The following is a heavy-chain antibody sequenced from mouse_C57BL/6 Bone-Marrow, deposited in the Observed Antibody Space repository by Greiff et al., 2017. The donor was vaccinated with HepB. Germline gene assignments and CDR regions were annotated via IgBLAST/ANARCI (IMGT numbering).Heavy chain of an antibody. Sequence: EVKVVESGGGLVQSGRSLRLSCATSGFTFSDFYMEWVRQAPGKGLEWIAASRNKANDYTTEYSASVKGRFIVSRDTSQSILYLQMNALRAEDTAIYYCASDGNYWYFDVWGTGTPVTVSS. CDR2: SRNKANDYTT. V-gene: IGHV7-1*01. J-gene: IGHJ1*03. CDR1: GFTFSDFY. CDR3: ASDGNYWYFDV.